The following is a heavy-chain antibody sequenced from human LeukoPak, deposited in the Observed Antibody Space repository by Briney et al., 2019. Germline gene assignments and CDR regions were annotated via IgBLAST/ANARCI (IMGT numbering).Heavy chain of an antibody. CDR2: ISAYNGDT. Sequence: GASVKVSCKASGYTFTSYSINWVRQAPGQGLEWMGWISAYNGDTKYAQKFQGRVTITRNTSISTAYMELSSLRSEDTAVYYCARVLILSSGYYSDYWGQGTLVTVSS. J-gene: IGHJ4*02. D-gene: IGHD3-22*01. V-gene: IGHV1-18*01. CDR3: ARVLILSSGYYSDY. CDR1: GYTFTSYS.